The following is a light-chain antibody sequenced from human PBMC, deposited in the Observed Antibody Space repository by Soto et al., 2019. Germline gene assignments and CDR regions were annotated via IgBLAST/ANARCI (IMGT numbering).Light chain of an antibody. CDR1: QSIRSY. CDR3: LQDYSSPIT. Sequence: IQLTQSPSSLSASVGDKVTITCRASQSIRSYLNWVQQKPGKAPKLLIYAASILQTGVPSRFSGSGSGSAFSLTITSLQPEDFATYYCLQDYSSPITFGQGTRLEIK. V-gene: IGKV1-6*01. CDR2: AAS. J-gene: IGKJ5*01.